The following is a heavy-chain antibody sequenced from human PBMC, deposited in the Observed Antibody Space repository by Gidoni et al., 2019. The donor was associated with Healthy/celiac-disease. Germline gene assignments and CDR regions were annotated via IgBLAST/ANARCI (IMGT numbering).Heavy chain of an antibody. CDR2: IYYSGST. CDR3: ARQGRYNWNYGFDY. CDR1: GVSISSSSYY. D-gene: IGHD1-7*01. V-gene: IGHV4-39*01. Sequence: HLQLQESGAGLVKPSETLSLTCTVSGVSISSSSYYWGWIRQTPGKGLEWIGSIYYSGSTYYSQSIKSRVTISVDTSKNQCSLKMSSVTAEDTAVYYCARQGRYNWNYGFDYWGQGTLVTVSS. J-gene: IGHJ4*02.